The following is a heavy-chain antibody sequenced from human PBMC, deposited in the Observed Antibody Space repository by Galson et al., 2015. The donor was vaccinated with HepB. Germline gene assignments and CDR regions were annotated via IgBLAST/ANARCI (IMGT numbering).Heavy chain of an antibody. D-gene: IGHD5-12*01. J-gene: IGHJ4*02. CDR2: ISGGSKTI. CDR1: GFSFSVHS. Sequence: SLRLSCAASGFSFSVHSMNWVRQAPGKGLQWVSYISGGSKTILYADSVKGRFTISRDNGKNPLYLQMSSLRADDTALYYCVRDGRRGYDMDYWGQGTLVTVSS. CDR3: VRDGRRGYDMDY. V-gene: IGHV3-48*01.